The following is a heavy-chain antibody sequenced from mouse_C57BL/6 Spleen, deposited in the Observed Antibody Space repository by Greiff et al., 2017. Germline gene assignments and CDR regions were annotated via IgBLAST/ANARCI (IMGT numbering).Heavy chain of an antibody. CDR3: VRQRDYGSSYWYFDV. CDR2: IRSKSNNYAT. J-gene: IGHJ1*03. V-gene: IGHV10-1*01. Sequence: GGGLVQPKGSLKLSCAASGFSFNTYAMNWVRQAPGKGLEWVARIRSKSNNYATYYADSVKDRFTISRDDTESMLYLQMNNLKTEDTALYDGVRQRDYGSSYWYFDVWGTGTTVTVAS. D-gene: IGHD1-1*01. CDR1: GFSFNTYA.